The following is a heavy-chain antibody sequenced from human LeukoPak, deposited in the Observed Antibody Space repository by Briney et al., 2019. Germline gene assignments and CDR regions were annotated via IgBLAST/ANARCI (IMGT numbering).Heavy chain of an antibody. Sequence: GGSLRLSCAASGFTFSSYWMNWVRQAPGKGLEWVANMNIDGSEKYYADSAKGRFTISRDNARNSVYLQMNSLRVEDTAEYYCARDPVEWELLLDYWGQGTLVTVSS. CDR1: GFTFSSYW. V-gene: IGHV3-7*01. D-gene: IGHD1-26*01. CDR2: MNIDGSEK. CDR3: ARDPVEWELLLDY. J-gene: IGHJ4*02.